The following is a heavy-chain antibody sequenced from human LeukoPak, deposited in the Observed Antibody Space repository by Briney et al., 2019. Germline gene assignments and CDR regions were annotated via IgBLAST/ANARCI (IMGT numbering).Heavy chain of an antibody. CDR3: ARVKYYYDNCYFDY. D-gene: IGHD3-22*01. V-gene: IGHV1-69*01. Sequence: SVKVSCKASGGTFSSYAISWVRQAPGQGLEWMGGIIPIFGTANYAQKFQGRVTITADESTSTAYMELSSLRSEDTAVYYCARVKYYYDNCYFDYWGQGTLVTVSS. CDR2: IIPIFGTA. CDR1: GGTFSSYA. J-gene: IGHJ4*02.